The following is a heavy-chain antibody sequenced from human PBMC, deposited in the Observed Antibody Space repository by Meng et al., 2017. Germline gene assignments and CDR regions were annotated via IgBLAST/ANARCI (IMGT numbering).Heavy chain of an antibody. D-gene: IGHD2-2*01. CDR2: IYTSGST. Sequence: SETLSLTCTVSGGSISSGSYYWSWIRQPAGKGLEWIWRIYTSGSTNYNPSLKSRVTISVDTSKNQFSLKLSSVTAADTAVYYCARERGIVVVPAAMLRNYGDYSHGLDYWGQGTLVTVSS. J-gene: IGHJ4*02. V-gene: IGHV4-61*02. CDR3: ARERGIVVVPAAMLRNYGDYSHGLDY. CDR1: GGSISSGSYY.